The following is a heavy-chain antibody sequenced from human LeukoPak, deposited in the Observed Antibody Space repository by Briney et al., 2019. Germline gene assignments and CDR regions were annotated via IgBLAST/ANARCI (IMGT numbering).Heavy chain of an antibody. CDR1: GFTFSNYA. D-gene: IGHD1-26*01. CDR2: ISGSSGLT. J-gene: IGHJ4*02. CDR3: AGSGTYYVMSDF. V-gene: IGHV3-23*01. Sequence: PGGSLRLSCAASGFTFSNYAMSWVRQAPGRGLEWVSAISGSSGLTYYADSVKGRFTISRDNSKNTVYLQMNGLRADDTAVYYCAGSGTYYVMSDFWGQGTLVTVSS.